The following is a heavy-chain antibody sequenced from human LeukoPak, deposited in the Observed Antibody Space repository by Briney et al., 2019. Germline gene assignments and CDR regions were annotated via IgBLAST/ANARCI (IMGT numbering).Heavy chain of an antibody. Sequence: PGASLRLSCAASGFTFTNYAMSWVRQAPGKGLEWVSDISGSGSSTYYAYSVKGRSTISRDNSKNTVFLQRNSLRAEDTAVYYCTKDYYYDSSGYDYWGQGTLVTVSS. CDR1: GFTFTNYA. J-gene: IGHJ4*02. V-gene: IGHV3-23*01. CDR3: TKDYYYDSSGYDY. CDR2: ISGSGSST. D-gene: IGHD3-22*01.